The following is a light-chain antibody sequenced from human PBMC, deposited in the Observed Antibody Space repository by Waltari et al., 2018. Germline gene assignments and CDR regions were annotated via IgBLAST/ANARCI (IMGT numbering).Light chain of an antibody. Sequence: QSALTQPASVSGSPGQSITISCTGTSSAVGTYNYVSRYQQHPSKAPKLMMYDVNKRPSWVFVLFSGSKSDSTASLTISGLQADDEADYYCNSYTSSTTWVFGGGTKLTVL. V-gene: IGLV2-14*01. CDR3: NSYTSSTTWV. CDR1: SSAVGTYNY. CDR2: DVN. J-gene: IGLJ3*02.